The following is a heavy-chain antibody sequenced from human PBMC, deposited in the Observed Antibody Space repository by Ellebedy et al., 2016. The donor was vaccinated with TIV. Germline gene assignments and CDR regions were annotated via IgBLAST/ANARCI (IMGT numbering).Heavy chain of an antibody. Sequence: AASVKVSCKASGYTFTSYAMHWVRQAPGQRLEWMGWINAGNGNTKYSQKFQGRVTITRDTSASTAYMELSSLRSEDTAVYYCARKKYYDFWSSYGMDVWGQGTTVTVSS. V-gene: IGHV1-3*01. J-gene: IGHJ6*02. CDR1: GYTFTSYA. CDR3: ARKKYYDFWSSYGMDV. CDR2: INAGNGNT. D-gene: IGHD3-3*01.